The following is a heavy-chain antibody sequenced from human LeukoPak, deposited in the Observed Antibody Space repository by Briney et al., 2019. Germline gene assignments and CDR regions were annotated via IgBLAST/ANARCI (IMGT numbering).Heavy chain of an antibody. CDR2: INPSGGST. V-gene: IGHV1-46*01. CDR3: ARDFGGWLLRDYFDY. CDR1: GYTFTSYY. D-gene: IGHD3-22*01. Sequence: GASVKVSCKASGYTFTSYYMHWVRQAPGQGLEWMGIINPSGGSTSYAQKFQGRVTMTRDTSTSTVYMELSSLRSEDTAVYYCARDFGGWLLRDYFDYWGQGTLVTVSS. J-gene: IGHJ4*02.